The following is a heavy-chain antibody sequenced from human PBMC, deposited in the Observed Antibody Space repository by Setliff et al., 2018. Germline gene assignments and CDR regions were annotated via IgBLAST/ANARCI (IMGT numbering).Heavy chain of an antibody. Sequence: ASVKVSCKASGYTFTSYGINWVRQAPGQGLEWMGWINAYAQKFQGRVTMTIDTLTSTAYMELRSLTSDDTAVYFCTRSRGPRVVLAADFDFWGQGTLVTVSS. CDR3: TRSRGPRVVLAADFDF. J-gene: IGHJ4*02. V-gene: IGHV1-18*01. D-gene: IGHD3-16*01. CDR2: INA. CDR1: GYTFTSYG.